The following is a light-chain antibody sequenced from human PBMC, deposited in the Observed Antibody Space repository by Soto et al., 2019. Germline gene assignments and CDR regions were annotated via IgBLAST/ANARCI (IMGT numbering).Light chain of an antibody. Sequence: QSVLTQPPSVSGAPGQRVTISCTGCSSNIGPTYAVHWYQQLPGTAPQLLIYANTNRPSGVPDRFSGSKSGTSASLAITGLQAEDEADYFCQSYDTSLSGYVFGTGTQLTVL. CDR1: SSNIGPTYA. CDR2: ANT. V-gene: IGLV1-40*01. J-gene: IGLJ1*01. CDR3: QSYDTSLSGYV.